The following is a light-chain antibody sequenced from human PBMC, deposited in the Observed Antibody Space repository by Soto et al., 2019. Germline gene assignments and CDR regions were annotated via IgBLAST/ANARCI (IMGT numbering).Light chain of an antibody. J-gene: IGLJ1*01. CDR1: SSNIGRDY. CDR2: RGN. V-gene: IGLV1-47*01. Sequence: QSVLPQPPSVSGTPGQRVNLSCSGSSSNIGRDYVYWYQQFPGTAPKLLIYRGNQRPSGVPDRFSGSKSGTSASLAISGLRSDDESDYYCVAWDDSLSGYVFGTGTKLTVL. CDR3: VAWDDSLSGYV.